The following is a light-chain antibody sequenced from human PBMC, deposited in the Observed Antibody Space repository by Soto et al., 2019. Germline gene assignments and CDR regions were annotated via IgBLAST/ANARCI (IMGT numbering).Light chain of an antibody. V-gene: IGKV1-8*01. CDR1: QSISSS. CDR2: AAS. J-gene: IGKJ4*01. Sequence: IRMTQSPSSFSASTGDRVTITCRASQSISSSLAWYQQKPGKAPELLIHAASTSQTGVPSRFSGSGSGTDFTLTISCLQSEDFATYYCQQYYSYPLTFGGGTKVDIK. CDR3: QQYYSYPLT.